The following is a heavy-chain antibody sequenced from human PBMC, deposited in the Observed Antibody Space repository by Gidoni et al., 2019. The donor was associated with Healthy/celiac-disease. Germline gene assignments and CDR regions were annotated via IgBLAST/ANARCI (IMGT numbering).Heavy chain of an antibody. CDR2: IYYSGST. CDR1: GGSISSSSYY. CDR3: ASSESKHAALFDY. V-gene: IGHV4-39*02. J-gene: IGHJ4*02. Sequence: QLQLQESGPGLVKPSETLSLTGTVSGGSISSSSYYWGRIRQPPGQVLAWSGRIYYSGSTHYNPPVQSRVTISVATSKNHCALKSSSATAAATAVYYCASSESKHAALFDYWGQGTLVTVSS.